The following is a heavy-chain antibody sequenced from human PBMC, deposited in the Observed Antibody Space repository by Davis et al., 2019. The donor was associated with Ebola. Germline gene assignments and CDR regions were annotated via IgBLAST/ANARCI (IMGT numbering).Heavy chain of an antibody. V-gene: IGHV3-15*01. CDR1: GFTFSNAW. CDR2: IKSKTDGGTT. D-gene: IGHD1-26*01. CDR3: TTDTRSYSGSYWWGDAFDI. J-gene: IGHJ3*02. Sequence: PGGSLRLSCAASGFTFSNAWMSWVRQAPGKGLEWVGRIKSKTDGGTTDYAAPVKGRFTISRDDSKNTLYLQMNSLKTEDTAVYYCTTDTRSYSGSYWWGDAFDIWGQGTMVTVSS.